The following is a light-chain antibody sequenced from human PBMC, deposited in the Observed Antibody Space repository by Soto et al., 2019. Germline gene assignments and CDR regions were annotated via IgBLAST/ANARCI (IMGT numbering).Light chain of an antibody. CDR2: ASS. Sequence: DIQMTQSPVSLSASVGDRVTITCRASQSIGNYLNWYQQKPGKAPKLLIFASSTLYSGVPSRFSGRGSGTDFTLTISSLQPEDFATSSCQQSSTPLFTFGPGTTGDMK. CDR1: QSIGNY. CDR3: QQSSTPLFT. J-gene: IGKJ3*01. V-gene: IGKV1-39*01.